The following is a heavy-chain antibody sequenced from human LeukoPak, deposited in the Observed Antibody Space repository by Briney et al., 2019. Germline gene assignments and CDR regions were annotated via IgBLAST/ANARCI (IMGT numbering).Heavy chain of an antibody. J-gene: IGHJ2*01. CDR2: ISRSGSST. D-gene: IGHD3-9*01. V-gene: IGHV3-23*01. CDR3: AKGGDILTGYYLYWYFDL. CDR1: GFTFSAYA. Sequence: PGGSLRLSCAASGFTFSAYAMSWVRQAPGKGLESASAISRSGSSTDYADSVKGRFTISRDNSKTTLSLQMNSLRPEDTAVYYCAKGGDILTGYYLYWYFDLWGRGTLVTVSS.